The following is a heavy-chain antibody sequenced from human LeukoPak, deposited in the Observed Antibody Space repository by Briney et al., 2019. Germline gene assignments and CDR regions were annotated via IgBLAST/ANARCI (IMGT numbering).Heavy chain of an antibody. CDR3: ARMAFRWDNWFDP. D-gene: IGHD3-16*01. V-gene: IGHV3-48*01. J-gene: IGHJ5*02. CDR1: GFTFSSYS. Sequence: GGSLRLSCAASGFTFSSYSMNWVRQAPGKGLEWVSYISSSSSTIYYADSVKGRFTISRDNAKNSLYLQMNSLRAEDTAVYYCARMAFRWDNWFDPWGQGTLVTVSS. CDR2: ISSSSSTI.